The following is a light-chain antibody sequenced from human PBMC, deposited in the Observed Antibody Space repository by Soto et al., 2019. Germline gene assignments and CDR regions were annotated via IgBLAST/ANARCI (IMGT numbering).Light chain of an antibody. J-gene: IGKJ5*01. Sequence: IQLTQSPSSLSSSLGDRVTITCRASQGISSHLAWYQQRPGKAPVLLIYGASNLQRGVPSRFSGIESGTAGTITISSLQKEDGATYYGQQLSGYPLTFGQGTRLEIK. CDR1: QGISSH. CDR3: QQLSGYPLT. V-gene: IGKV1-9*01. CDR2: GAS.